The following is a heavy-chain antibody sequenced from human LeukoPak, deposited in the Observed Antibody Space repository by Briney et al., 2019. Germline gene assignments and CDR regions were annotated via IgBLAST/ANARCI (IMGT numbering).Heavy chain of an antibody. CDR2: ISSSGSAI. D-gene: IGHD6-13*01. CDR3: ATVYRQLFDP. J-gene: IGHJ5*02. CDR1: GFTFSSYE. V-gene: IGHV3-48*03. Sequence: GGSLRLSCAASGFTFSSYEMNWVRQAPGKGLEWVSYISSSGSAIYYADSVKGRFTIPRDNAKNSLYLQMNSLRAEDTAVYYCATVYRQLFDPWGQGTLVTVSS.